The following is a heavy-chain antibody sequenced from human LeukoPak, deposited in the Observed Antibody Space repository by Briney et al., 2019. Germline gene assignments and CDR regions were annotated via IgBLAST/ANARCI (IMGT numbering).Heavy chain of an antibody. CDR2: MNPNSGNT. D-gene: IGHD5-18*01. CDR3: ARGRYSYGSYYYYYMDV. V-gene: IGHV1-8*03. J-gene: IGHJ6*03. CDR1: GYTFNSYD. Sequence: ASVKVSCKASGYTFNSYDINWVRQATGQGLEWMGWMNPNSGNTGYAQKFQGRVTITRNTSISTAYMELGSLRSEDTAVYYCARGRYSYGSYYYYYMDVWGKGTTVTVSS.